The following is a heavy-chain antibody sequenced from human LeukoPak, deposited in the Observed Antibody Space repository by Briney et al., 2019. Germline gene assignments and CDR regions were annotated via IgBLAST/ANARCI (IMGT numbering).Heavy chain of an antibody. J-gene: IGHJ4*02. Sequence: PGGSLRLSCAASGFTFSSYAMGWVRQAPGKGLEWVSAISGSGGSTYYEDSVKGRFTIYRDNSKNTLYLQMNSLRAEDTAVYYCARDPIEYCSSTSCYTRSPRWGQGTLVTVSS. CDR1: GFTFSSYA. CDR3: ARDPIEYCSSTSCYTRSPR. CDR2: ISGSGGST. V-gene: IGHV3-23*01. D-gene: IGHD2-2*02.